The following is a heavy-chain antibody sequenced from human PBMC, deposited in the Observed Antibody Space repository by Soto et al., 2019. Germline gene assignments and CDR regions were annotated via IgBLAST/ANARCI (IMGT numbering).Heavy chain of an antibody. J-gene: IGHJ4*02. CDR2: ISYDGSNK. D-gene: IGHD5-12*01. CDR1: GFTFSSYA. Sequence: QVQLVESGGGVVQPGRSLRLSCAASGFTFSSYAMHWVRQAPGKGLEWVAVISYDGSNKYYADSVKGRFTISRDNSKNTLYLQMNSLRAEDTAVYYCVRARDMGRDGYTNFDYWGQGTLVTVSS. CDR3: VRARDMGRDGYTNFDY. V-gene: IGHV3-30-3*01.